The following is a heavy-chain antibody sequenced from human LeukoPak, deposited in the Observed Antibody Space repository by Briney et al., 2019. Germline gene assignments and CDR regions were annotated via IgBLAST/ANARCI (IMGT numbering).Heavy chain of an antibody. J-gene: IGHJ5*02. CDR2: INHSGST. V-gene: IGHV4-34*01. CDR1: GGSFSGYY. CDR3: ARGAGYDFWSGYYDKNNWFDP. Sequence: SETLSLTCAVYGGSFSGYYWSWIRQPPGKGLEWIGEINHSGSTNYNPSLKSRVTISVDTSMNQFSLKLSSVTAADTAVYYCARGAGYDFWSGYYDKNNWFDPWGQGTLVTVSS. D-gene: IGHD3-3*01.